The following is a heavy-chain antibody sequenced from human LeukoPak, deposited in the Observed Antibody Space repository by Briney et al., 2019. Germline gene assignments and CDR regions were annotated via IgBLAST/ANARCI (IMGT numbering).Heavy chain of an antibody. J-gene: IGHJ4*02. V-gene: IGHV3-66*01. CDR2: IYSGGST. CDR1: GFTVSSNY. D-gene: IGHD6-13*01. Sequence: GGSLRLSCAASGFTVSSNYMSWVRQAPGKGLEWVSVIYSGGSTYYADSVKGRFTISRDNSKNTLYLQMNSLRAEDTAVYYCARSPLAAALQFDYRGQGTLVTVSS. CDR3: ARSPLAAALQFDY.